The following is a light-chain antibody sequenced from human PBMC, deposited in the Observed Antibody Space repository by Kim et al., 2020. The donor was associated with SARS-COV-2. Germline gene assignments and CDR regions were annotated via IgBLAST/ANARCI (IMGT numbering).Light chain of an antibody. CDR3: QNYNSAPRT. CDR1: QGISNY. Sequence: DIQMTQSPSSLSASVGDRVTITCRASQGISNYLAWYQQKPGEVPQLLIYEASALLSGVPSRFSGSGSGTDFTLTIGGLQPEDVATYYCQNYNSAPRTFGQGTKVDIK. J-gene: IGKJ1*01. V-gene: IGKV1-27*01. CDR2: EAS.